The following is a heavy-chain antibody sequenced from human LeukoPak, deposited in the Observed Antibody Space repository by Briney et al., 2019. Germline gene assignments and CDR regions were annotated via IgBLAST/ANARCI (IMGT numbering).Heavy chain of an antibody. J-gene: IGHJ3*02. D-gene: IGHD3-16*01. CDR3: ARETSTSGAFDI. CDR2: ISGDGTST. Sequence: PGGSLKLSCAVSGFTFSNYWMHWVRQAPGKGLVWVSRISGDGTSTLYADSVKGRLTTSRDNAKNTLYLQMNSLRAEDTAVYYCARETSTSGAFDIWGQGTMVTASS. CDR1: GFTFSNYW. V-gene: IGHV3-74*01.